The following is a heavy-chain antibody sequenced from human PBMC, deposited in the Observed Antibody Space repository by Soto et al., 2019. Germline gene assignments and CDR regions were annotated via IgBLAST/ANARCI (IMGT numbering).Heavy chain of an antibody. D-gene: IGHD3-16*01. CDR1: GYIFVNYG. V-gene: IGHV1-18*01. CDR3: AMVDNYVTPTPQDV. J-gene: IGHJ6*02. Sequence: QVQLVQSGDEVRKPGSSVKVSCKASGYIFVNYGIAWVRQAPGQGPGWMGWISPYSGNPHYASKVQGRLTMTTYTXXSTAYMDLGSLTSDDTAVYYCAMVDNYVTPTPQDVWGQGTTVTVSS. CDR2: ISPYSGNP.